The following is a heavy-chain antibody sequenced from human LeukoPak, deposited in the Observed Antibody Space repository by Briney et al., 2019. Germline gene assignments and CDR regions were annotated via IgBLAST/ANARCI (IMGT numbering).Heavy chain of an antibody. CDR3: ARVVGDDFWSGYSYNWFDP. Sequence: GASVKVSCKAYGYTFTSYYMHWVRQAPGQGLEWMGIINPSGGSTSYAQKFQGRVTMTRDMSTSTVYMELSSLRSEDTAVYYCARVVGDDFWSGYSYNWFDPWGQGTLVTVSS. J-gene: IGHJ5*02. D-gene: IGHD3-3*01. V-gene: IGHV1-46*01. CDR1: GYTFTSYY. CDR2: INPSGGST.